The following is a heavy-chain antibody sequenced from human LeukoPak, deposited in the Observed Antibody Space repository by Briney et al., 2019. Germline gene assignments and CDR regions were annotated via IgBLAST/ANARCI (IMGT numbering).Heavy chain of an antibody. Sequence: SETLSLTCTVSAGLIRSSIHFWGWIRQPPGKGLECIGSVQYTGSTYYNPSLKNRVTISVDPSKNQFSLKLSSVTAADTAVYYCARQQRTTYGSGNNKFDPWGQGTLVTVSS. D-gene: IGHD3-10*01. CDR2: VQYTGST. J-gene: IGHJ5*02. V-gene: IGHV4-39*01. CDR3: ARQQRTTYGSGNNKFDP. CDR1: AGLIRSSIHF.